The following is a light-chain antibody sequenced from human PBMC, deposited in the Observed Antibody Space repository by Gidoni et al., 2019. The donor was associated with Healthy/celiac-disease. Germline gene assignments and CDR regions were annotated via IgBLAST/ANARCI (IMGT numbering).Light chain of an antibody. CDR2: AAS. Sequence: DIHMTQSPSSLSASVGDRVTITCRASQSISSYLNWYQQKPGKAPKLLISAASRLQSGVPSRCSGSGAGTEFTLTISSLQPEDCATYYCQQSYSTPRTFGGGNKVEIK. V-gene: IGKV1-39*01. CDR3: QQSYSTPRT. J-gene: IGKJ4*01. CDR1: QSISSY.